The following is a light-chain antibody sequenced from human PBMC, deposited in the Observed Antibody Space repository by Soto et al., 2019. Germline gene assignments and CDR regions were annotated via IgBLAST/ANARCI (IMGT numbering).Light chain of an antibody. CDR2: DAS. Sequence: EILLTQSPAIVSLSPGERATLSCRASQSVNNFFAWYQQKPGQAPRLLIYDASSRPPGIPARFSGSGSGTDFTLSIRSLEAEDSAVYYCQQRGSWPATFGPGTKVDIK. J-gene: IGKJ3*01. CDR3: QQRGSWPAT. CDR1: QSVNNF. V-gene: IGKV3-11*01.